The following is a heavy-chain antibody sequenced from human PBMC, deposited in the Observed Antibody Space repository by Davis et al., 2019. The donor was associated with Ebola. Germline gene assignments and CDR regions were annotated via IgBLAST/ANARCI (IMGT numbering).Heavy chain of an antibody. CDR1: GFRFSGHG. Sequence: PGGSLRLSCGASGFRFSGHGMHWVRQAPGKGLEWVAIIWYDGSKRYYADSVKGRFTISRDHSNNTLFLQMNSLRVEDTATYFCARDNGHPYTDENWFDPWGQGTLVTVSS. V-gene: IGHV3-33*01. CDR2: IWYDGSKR. D-gene: IGHD3-16*01. J-gene: IGHJ5*02. CDR3: ARDNGHPYTDENWFDP.